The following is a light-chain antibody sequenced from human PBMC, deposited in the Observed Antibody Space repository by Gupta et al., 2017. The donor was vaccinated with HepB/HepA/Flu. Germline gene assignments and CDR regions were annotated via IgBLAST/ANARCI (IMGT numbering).Light chain of an antibody. CDR2: SSS. J-gene: IGKJ3*01. CDR3: QQTNSFPLT. Sequence: DIQMTQSPSSVSAPVGDRVTITCRSSQGISRWLAWYQQKPGKAPNLLIYSSSSLQSGVPSRFSGSGSGTDFTLTISSVQPEDFATYYCQQTNSFPLTFGHGTKVEIK. V-gene: IGKV1-12*01. CDR1: QGISRW.